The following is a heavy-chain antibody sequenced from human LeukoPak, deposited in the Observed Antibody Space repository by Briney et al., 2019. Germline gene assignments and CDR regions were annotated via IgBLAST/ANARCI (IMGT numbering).Heavy chain of an antibody. CDR2: IYYSGST. J-gene: IGHJ4*02. CDR3: ARVQAEDRSPGFGGVIANHDY. D-gene: IGHD3-16*02. Sequence: PSETLSLTCTVSGGSISSSSYYWGWIRQPPGKGLEWIGSIYYSGSTYYNPSLKSRVTMSVDTSKNQFSLKLSSVTAADTAVYYCARVQAEDRSPGFGGVIANHDYWGQGTLVTVSS. V-gene: IGHV4-39*07. CDR1: GGSISSSSYY.